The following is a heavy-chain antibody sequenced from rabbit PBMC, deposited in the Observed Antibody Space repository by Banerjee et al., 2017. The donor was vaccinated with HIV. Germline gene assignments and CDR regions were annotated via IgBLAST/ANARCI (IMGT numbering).Heavy chain of an antibody. CDR1: GFSSSSTYY. CDR3: VRDPNSYDYFDL. V-gene: IGHV1S40*01. Sequence: QSLEESGGDLVKPGASLTLTCTASGFSSSSTYYMCWVRQAPGKGLEWIACIYAGSSGSTYYASWAKGRFTISKTSSTTVTLQMTSLTAADTATYFCVRDPNSYDYFDLWGPGTLVTVS. CDR2: IYAGSSGST. J-gene: IGHJ4*01. D-gene: IGHD6-1*01.